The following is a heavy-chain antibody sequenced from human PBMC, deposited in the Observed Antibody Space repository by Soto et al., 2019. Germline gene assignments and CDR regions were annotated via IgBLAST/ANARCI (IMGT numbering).Heavy chain of an antibody. J-gene: IGHJ6*02. Sequence: DVQLVESGGGLVQPGGSLRLSCAASGLIFSDYHMDWVRQAPGKGLEWVGRIRRKANSYTTEYAASVKGRFTISRDDSKSSLYLQMNSLKSEDTAVYYCAMLGGWAGGSSGMDVWGQGTTVTVSS. V-gene: IGHV3-72*01. CDR2: IRRKANSYTT. CDR1: GLIFSDYH. CDR3: AMLGGWAGGSSGMDV. D-gene: IGHD6-19*01.